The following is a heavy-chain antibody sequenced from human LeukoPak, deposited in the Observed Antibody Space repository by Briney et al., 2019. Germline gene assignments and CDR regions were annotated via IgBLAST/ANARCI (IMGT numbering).Heavy chain of an antibody. CDR2: ISSNGGST. Sequence: PGWSLRLSCAASGFTFSSYAMHWVRQAPGKGLEYVSAISSNGGSTYYANSVKGRFSISRDNSKNTLYLQMGSLRAEDMAVYYCARDPRGYSSSWGQGTLVTVSS. CDR1: GFTFSSYA. CDR3: ARDPRGYSSS. D-gene: IGHD6-13*01. V-gene: IGHV3-64*01. J-gene: IGHJ5*02.